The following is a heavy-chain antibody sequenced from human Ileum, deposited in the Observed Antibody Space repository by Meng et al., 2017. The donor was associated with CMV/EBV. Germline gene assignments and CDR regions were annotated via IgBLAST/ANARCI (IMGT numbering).Heavy chain of an antibody. CDR3: AKKSSGFGELFCPPFDH. J-gene: IGHJ4*02. D-gene: IGHD3-10*01. CDR1: GFTFRRFG. Sequence: GGSLRLSCEASGFTFRRFGMSWVRQAPGKGLEWVSSMSISGSDTYYADSVKCRFTISRDNSENTLYLQMNSLRAEDTAKYYCAKKSSGFGELFCPPFDHWGQGTLVTVSS. V-gene: IGHV3-23*05. CDR2: MSISGSDT.